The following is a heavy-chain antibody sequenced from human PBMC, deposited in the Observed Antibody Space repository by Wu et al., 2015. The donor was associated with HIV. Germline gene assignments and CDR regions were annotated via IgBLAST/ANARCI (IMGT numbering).Heavy chain of an antibody. Sequence: QVQLVQSGAEVKKPGASVKVSCKASGYTFITYGISWVRQAPGQGLEWMGWISTYNGNTNYVQKLQGRVTMTTDTSTSTAYMELRSLRSDDTAVYYCARQYSSTWRYYYYYMDVWGKGTTVTVSS. CDR1: GYTFITYG. CDR3: ARQYSSTWRYYYYYMDV. V-gene: IGHV1-18*01. D-gene: IGHD6-13*01. J-gene: IGHJ6*03. CDR2: ISTYNGNT.